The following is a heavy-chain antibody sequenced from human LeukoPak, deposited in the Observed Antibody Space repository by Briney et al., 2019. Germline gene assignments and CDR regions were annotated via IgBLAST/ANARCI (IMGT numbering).Heavy chain of an antibody. CDR2: IRGSGGST. CDR1: GFTFSSYG. Sequence: GGSLRLSCAASGFTFSSYGMSWVRQAPGKGLEWVSAIRGSGGSTYYADSVKGRFAISRDNSKNTLYQQMNSLRAEDTAVYYCAKDVGDDSFDIWGQGTMVTVSS. D-gene: IGHD3-10*01. J-gene: IGHJ3*02. CDR3: AKDVGDDSFDI. V-gene: IGHV3-23*01.